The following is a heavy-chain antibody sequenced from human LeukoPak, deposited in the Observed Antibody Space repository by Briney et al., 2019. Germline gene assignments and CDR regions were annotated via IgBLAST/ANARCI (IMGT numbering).Heavy chain of an antibody. CDR3: ARGRSSSYYFDY. V-gene: IGHV3-30*02. CDR2: IRYDGSNK. D-gene: IGHD6-6*01. J-gene: IGHJ4*02. CDR1: GFTLSSYG. Sequence: PGGSLRLSCAASGFTLSSYGMHWVRQAPGRGLEWVAYIRYDGSNKYYADSVKGRYTISTDNSKNTLYLQMNNLRAEDTAVYYCARGRSSSYYFDYWGQGTLVTVSS.